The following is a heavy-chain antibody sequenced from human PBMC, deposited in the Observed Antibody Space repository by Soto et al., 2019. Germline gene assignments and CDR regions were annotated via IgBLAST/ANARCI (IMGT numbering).Heavy chain of an antibody. CDR2: INHSGST. J-gene: IGHJ6*03. D-gene: IGHD5-12*01. CDR1: DWSFSVEY. CDR3: ARRVDIVATMILDMDV. Sequence: TGTPALTCDVHDWSFSVEYWSWIRQPPGKGLEWIGEINHSGSTNYNPSLKSRVTISVDTSKNQFSLKLSSVTAADTVVYYCARRVDIVATMILDMDVWGKGTTVT. V-gene: IGHV4-34*01.